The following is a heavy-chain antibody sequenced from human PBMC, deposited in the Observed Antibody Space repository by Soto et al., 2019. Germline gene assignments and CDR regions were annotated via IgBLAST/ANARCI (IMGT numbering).Heavy chain of an antibody. J-gene: IGHJ4*02. CDR3: ARAGDWRGGICYAFIVDS. Sequence: QVQLVQSGAEVKKPGSSVKVSCKASGGGFNSYAFSWVRQAPVQGLQWMGALIPSFGTANYAQKFQGRVTIKAVESTTTVYMDLSSLTPADKAMYFCARAGDWRGGICYAFIVDSWGQGTQVTVSS. D-gene: IGHD2-15*01. CDR1: GGGFNSYA. V-gene: IGHV1-69*01. CDR2: LIPSFGTA.